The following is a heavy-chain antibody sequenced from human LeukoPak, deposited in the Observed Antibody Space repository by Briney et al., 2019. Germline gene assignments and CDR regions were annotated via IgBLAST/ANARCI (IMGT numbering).Heavy chain of an antibody. CDR2: IYYSGST. J-gene: IGHJ4*02. D-gene: IGHD4-17*01. CDR3: ARTGSTVTMLYPFDH. CDR1: GGSISSSRYY. Sequence: PSETLSLTCTVSGGSISSSRYYWGWIRQPPGKGLEWIGYIYYSGSTNYNPSLKSRVSISVDTSKNQFSLKLSSVTAADTAVYYCARTGSTVTMLYPFDHWGQGTLVTVSS. V-gene: IGHV4-61*05.